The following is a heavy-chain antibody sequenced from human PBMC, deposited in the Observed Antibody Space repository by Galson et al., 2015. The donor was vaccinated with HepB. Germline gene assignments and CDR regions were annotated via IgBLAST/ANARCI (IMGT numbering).Heavy chain of an antibody. CDR2: TYYRSKWYD. Sequence: CAISEDSVSSNSAAWNWIRQSPSRGLEWLGRTYYRSKWYDDYAESVKSRINIHPDTSKNQFSLQLNSVTPEDTAVYYCARAGVSGSYGVYYYYYMDVWGKGTTVTVSS. CDR1: EDSVSSNSAA. J-gene: IGHJ6*03. D-gene: IGHD1-26*01. V-gene: IGHV6-1*01. CDR3: ARAGVSGSYGVYYYYYMDV.